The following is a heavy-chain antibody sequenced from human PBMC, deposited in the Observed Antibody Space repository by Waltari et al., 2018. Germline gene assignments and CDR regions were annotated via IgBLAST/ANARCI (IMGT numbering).Heavy chain of an antibody. CDR1: EFTFRSYA. Sequence: QVQLVESGGGVVQPGRSLRLSCAASEFTFRSYALHWVRQAPGKGLGGVAVISYNERNIYYVDNVKGRFTISRDNSEKMLYLQMNSLRVEDTAVYYCARDYCDRTNCHGMDVWGQGTTVTVSS. CDR2: ISYNERNI. D-gene: IGHD3-22*01. V-gene: IGHV3-30*04. CDR3: ARDYCDRTNCHGMDV. J-gene: IGHJ6*02.